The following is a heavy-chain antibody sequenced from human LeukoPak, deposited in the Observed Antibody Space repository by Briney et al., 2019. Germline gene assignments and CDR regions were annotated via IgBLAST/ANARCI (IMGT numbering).Heavy chain of an antibody. CDR3: ARDCSGGSCTNRGFEY. Sequence: ASVKVSCKASGYTFTSYDINWVRQATGQGLEWMGWMNPNSGNTGYAQKFQGRVTMTRNTSISTAYMELSSLRSEDTAVYYCARDCSGGSCTNRGFEYWGQGTLVTVSS. D-gene: IGHD2-15*01. CDR2: MNPNSGNT. CDR1: GYTFTSYD. J-gene: IGHJ4*02. V-gene: IGHV1-8*01.